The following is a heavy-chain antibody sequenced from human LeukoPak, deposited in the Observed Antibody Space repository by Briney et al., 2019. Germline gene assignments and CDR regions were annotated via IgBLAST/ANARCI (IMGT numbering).Heavy chain of an antibody. CDR3: AKDMSPSRGGAFDI. V-gene: IGHV3-7*03. CDR1: GFRFNTYW. CDR2: IKQDGNEK. D-gene: IGHD2-2*01. J-gene: IGHJ3*02. Sequence: GGSLRLSCAASGFRFNTYWMSWVRQAPGKGLEWVANIKQDGNEKYYADSVKGRFTISRDNGKNSLDLQMNSLRAEDTALYYCAKDMSPSRGGAFDIWGQGTMVTVSS.